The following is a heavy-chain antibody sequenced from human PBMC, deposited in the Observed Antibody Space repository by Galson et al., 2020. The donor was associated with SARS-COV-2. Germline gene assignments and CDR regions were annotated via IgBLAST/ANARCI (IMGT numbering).Heavy chain of an antibody. CDR2: MYYSGTT. CDR1: GGTISTIDYY. V-gene: IGHV4-39*07. J-gene: IGHJ4*02. Sequence: SETLSITCTVSGGTISTIDYYWAWIRQPPGKGLEWIGSMYYSGTTYYNPSLKSRVAISLDKSKNQFSLKVNSMTPADTAVYYCAKAQWSSSLYYFDYWGQGTQVTVSS. D-gene: IGHD6-13*01. CDR3: AKAQWSSSLYYFDY.